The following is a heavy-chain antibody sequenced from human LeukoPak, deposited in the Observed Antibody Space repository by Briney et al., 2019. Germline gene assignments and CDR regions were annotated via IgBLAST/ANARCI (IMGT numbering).Heavy chain of an antibody. J-gene: IGHJ4*02. CDR2: ISSSSGTM. CDR3: ARQDSSGYQIDY. Sequence: GGSLRLSCVASGFTFRSHNMEWVRPAPGKRLVWVSYISSSSGTMYYADSVKGRFTISRDNGKNSLYLQMNSLRDEDTAVYYCARQDSSGYQIDYWGQGTLVTVSS. D-gene: IGHD3-22*01. V-gene: IGHV3-48*02. CDR1: GFTFRSHN.